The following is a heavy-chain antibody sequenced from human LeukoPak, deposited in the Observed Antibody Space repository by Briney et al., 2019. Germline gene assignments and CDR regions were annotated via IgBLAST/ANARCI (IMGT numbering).Heavy chain of an antibody. CDR3: ARGGDARIVVGDPFDY. D-gene: IGHD3-22*01. J-gene: IGHJ4*02. V-gene: IGHV1-18*01. Sequence: GASVKVSCKASGYIFTSYSFNWVRQAPGQGLQWMGWISGYNGNTNYAQEFQGRVTMTTDRFTSTAYMELRSLRSEDTAVYYCARGGDARIVVGDPFDYWGQGTLVTVSS. CDR2: ISGYNGNT. CDR1: GYIFTSYS.